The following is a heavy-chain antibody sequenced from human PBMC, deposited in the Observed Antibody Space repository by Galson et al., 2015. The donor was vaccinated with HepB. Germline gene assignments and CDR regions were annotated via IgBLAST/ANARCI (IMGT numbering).Heavy chain of an antibody. D-gene: IGHD3/OR15-3a*01. V-gene: IGHV3-15*01. CDR1: GFSFSDAW. Sequence: SLRLSCAASGFSFSDAWMSWVRQAPGKGLEWVGRIKSKSDNGTTDYAASVKDKFTISRDDSKNTLYLQMNSLKTEDTAVYYCATGPYAFWGHDYYGMDVWGQGTTVTVSS. CDR3: ATGPYAFWGHDYYGMDV. CDR2: IKSKSDNGTT. J-gene: IGHJ6*02.